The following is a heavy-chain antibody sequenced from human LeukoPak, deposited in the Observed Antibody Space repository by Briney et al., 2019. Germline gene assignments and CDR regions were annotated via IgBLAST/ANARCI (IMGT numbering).Heavy chain of an antibody. Sequence: SVKVSCKASGGTFSSYAISWVRQAPGQGLEWMGGIIPIFGTANCAQKFQGRVTITADESTSTAYMELSSLRSEDTAVYYCATEIARDYYYYYMDVWGKGTTVTVSS. D-gene: IGHD6-6*01. CDR1: GGTFSSYA. CDR3: ATEIARDYYYYYMDV. V-gene: IGHV1-69*13. CDR2: IIPIFGTA. J-gene: IGHJ6*03.